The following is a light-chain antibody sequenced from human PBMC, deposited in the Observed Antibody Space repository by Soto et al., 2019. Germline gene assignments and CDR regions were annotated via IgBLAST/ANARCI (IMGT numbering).Light chain of an antibody. J-gene: IGKJ5*01. Sequence: DIQMNQSPATLSASVGYRVTITCRASQSISSWLAWYQQKPGKAPKLLIYAASSLFSGVPSSFSGSGSGTDFTLTIRSLQPEDLATYYGQQADSLPLVTFGQFPRLAIK. CDR1: QSISSW. CDR3: QQADSLPLVT. V-gene: IGKV1-12*01. CDR2: AAS.